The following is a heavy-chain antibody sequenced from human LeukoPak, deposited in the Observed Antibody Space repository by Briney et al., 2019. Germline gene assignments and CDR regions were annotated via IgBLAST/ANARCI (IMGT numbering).Heavy chain of an antibody. D-gene: IGHD2-21*02. CDR3: ASADAYCGGDCYEDY. V-gene: IGHV3-21*01. Sequence: PGGSLRLSCAASGFTFSSYSMNWVRQAPGKGLEWVSSISSSSSYIYYADSVKGRFTISRDNAKNSLYLQMNSLRAEDTAVYYCASADAYCGGDCYEDYWGQGTLVTVSS. CDR1: GFTFSSYS. CDR2: ISSSSSYI. J-gene: IGHJ4*02.